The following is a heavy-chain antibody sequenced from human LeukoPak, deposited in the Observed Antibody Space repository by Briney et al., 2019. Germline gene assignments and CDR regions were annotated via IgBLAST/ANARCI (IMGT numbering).Heavy chain of an antibody. V-gene: IGHV1-69*04. J-gene: IGHJ5*02. Sequence: SVNVSCKASGRTFNSYAISWVRQAPGQGLEWMGRIIPILSIANYAQKFQGRVTITADKSTSTAYMELSSLRSEDTAVYYCASWSCSGGSCYSGGWFDPWGQGTLVTVSS. CDR1: GRTFNSYA. D-gene: IGHD2-15*01. CDR3: ASWSCSGGSCYSGGWFDP. CDR2: IIPILSIA.